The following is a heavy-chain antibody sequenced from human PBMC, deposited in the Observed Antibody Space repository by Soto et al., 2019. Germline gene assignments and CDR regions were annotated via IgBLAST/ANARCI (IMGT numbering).Heavy chain of an antibody. D-gene: IGHD4-17*01. J-gene: IGHJ4*02. CDR2: ISINGGS. CDR1: GFTFSTSA. CDR3: ANAYGGNSHY. V-gene: IGHV3-23*01. Sequence: GGSLRLSCAASGFTFSTSAMSWVRQAPGKGLEWVSGISINGGSYFADSVKGRFTVSRDNSENTVYLQMNSLRAEDTAVYYCANAYGGNSHYWGQGTLVTVSS.